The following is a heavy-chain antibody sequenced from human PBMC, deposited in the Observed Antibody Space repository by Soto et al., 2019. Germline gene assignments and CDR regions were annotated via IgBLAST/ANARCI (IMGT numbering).Heavy chain of an antibody. CDR2: IYYSGST. D-gene: IGHD2-2*01. J-gene: IGHJ6*02. CDR3: ARDNIVVVPANYYHYGMDV. CDR1: GGSISSYY. Sequence: SETLSLTCTVSGGSISSYYWSWIRQPPGKGLEWIGYIYYSGSTNYNPSLKSRVTISVDTSKNQFSLKLSSVTAADTAVYYCARDNIVVVPANYYHYGMDVWGQGTTVTVSS. V-gene: IGHV4-59*01.